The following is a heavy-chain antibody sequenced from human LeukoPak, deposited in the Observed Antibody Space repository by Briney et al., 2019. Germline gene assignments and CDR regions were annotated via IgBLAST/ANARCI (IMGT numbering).Heavy chain of an antibody. D-gene: IGHD3-22*01. CDR3: ARDSRAYYDSSDSNN. CDR1: GYTFTGYY. V-gene: IGHV1-46*01. Sequence: ASVKVSCKASGYTFTGYYMHWVRQAPGQGLEWMGIINPSGGSTSYAQKFQGRVTMTRDMSTSTVYMELSSLRSEDTAVYYCARDSRAYYDSSDSNNWGQGTLVTVSS. CDR2: INPSGGST. J-gene: IGHJ4*02.